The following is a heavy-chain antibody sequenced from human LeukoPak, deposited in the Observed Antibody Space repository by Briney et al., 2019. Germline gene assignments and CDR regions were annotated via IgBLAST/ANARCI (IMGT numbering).Heavy chain of an antibody. CDR1: GGYIHTYY. J-gene: IGHJ4*02. V-gene: IGHV4-4*07. CDR2: ANVGGHR. Sequence: SSETLSLTCTVSGGYIHTYYWAWIRQPAGKGLEWVGRANVGGHRDYNPSLKSRVSMSIDESANQFSLNLMSVTAADTAVYYCARDREHSYGSDFGHWGQGILVTVSA. CDR3: ARDREHSYGSDFGH. D-gene: IGHD5-18*01.